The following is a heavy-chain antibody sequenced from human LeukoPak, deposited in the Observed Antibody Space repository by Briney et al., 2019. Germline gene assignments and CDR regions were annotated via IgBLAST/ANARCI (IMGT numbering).Heavy chain of an antibody. J-gene: IGHJ1*01. CDR2: NSSTGYTS. V-gene: IGHV3-23*01. CDR3: AKDIQAAN. Sequence: PGGSLRLSCAASGFTFRSAAMTWVRQGPEKGLQWVSLNSSTGYTSYYADSVKGRFTVSRDNSKNIVYLQMNSLGAEDTALYYCAKDIQAANWGQGTLVTVSS. CDR1: GFTFRSAA. D-gene: IGHD5-18*01.